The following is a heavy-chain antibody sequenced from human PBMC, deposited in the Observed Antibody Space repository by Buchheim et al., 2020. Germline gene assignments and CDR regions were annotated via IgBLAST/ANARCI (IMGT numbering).Heavy chain of an antibody. CDR3: ARDASLWFGELPFDP. CDR1: GGSISSSSYY. Sequence: QLQLQESGPGLVKPSETLSLTCTVSGGSISSSSYYWGWIRQPPGKGLEWIGSIYYSGSTYYNPSLKRRVTISVDTSKNQFSLKLSSVTAADTAVYYCARDASLWFGELPFDPWGQGTL. D-gene: IGHD3-10*01. V-gene: IGHV4-39*07. CDR2: IYYSGST. J-gene: IGHJ5*02.